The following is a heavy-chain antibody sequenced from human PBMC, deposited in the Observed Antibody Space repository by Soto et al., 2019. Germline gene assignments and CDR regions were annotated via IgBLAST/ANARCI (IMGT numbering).Heavy chain of an antibody. Sequence: GGSLRLSCAASGFTFSSYAMSWVRQAPGKGLEWVSAISGSGGSPYYADSVKGRFTISRDNSKNTLYLQMNSLRAEDTAVYYGADGSTDVGHHCDYWGQGTRVTVAS. J-gene: IGHJ4*02. CDR2: ISGSGGSP. D-gene: IGHD3-10*01. V-gene: IGHV3-23*01. CDR1: GFTFSSYA. CDR3: ADGSTDVGHHCDY.